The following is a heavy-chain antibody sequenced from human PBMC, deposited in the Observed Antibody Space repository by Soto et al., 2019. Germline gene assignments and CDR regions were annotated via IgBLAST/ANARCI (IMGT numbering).Heavy chain of an antibody. CDR3: ARVTLKAGNWFDP. Sequence: ASVKVSCKASGYTLTDYFIHWVRQAPGQGFEWMGWINPNSRGTNYAQKFQGRVTMTRDTSNSTAYMELRGLTSDDTAVYYCARVTLKAGNWFDPWGQGTLVTVSS. J-gene: IGHJ5*02. CDR2: INPNSRGT. V-gene: IGHV1-2*02. CDR1: GYTLTDYF.